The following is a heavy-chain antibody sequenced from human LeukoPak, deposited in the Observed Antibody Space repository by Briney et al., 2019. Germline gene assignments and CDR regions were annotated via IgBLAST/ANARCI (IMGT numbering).Heavy chain of an antibody. CDR1: GYTFTSYY. CDR2: INPSGGST. D-gene: IGHD1-1*01. V-gene: IGHV1-46*01. J-gene: IGHJ4*02. Sequence: ASVKVSCKASGYTFTSYYMHWVRQAPGQGLEWMGIINPSGGSTSYAQKFQGRVTMTRDTSTSTVYMGLSSLRSEDTAVYYCARDMNWNGQAGYFDYWGQGTLVTVSS. CDR3: ARDMNWNGQAGYFDY.